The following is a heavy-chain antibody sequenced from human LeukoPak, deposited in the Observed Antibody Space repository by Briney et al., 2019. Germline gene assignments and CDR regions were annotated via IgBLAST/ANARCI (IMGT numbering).Heavy chain of an antibody. J-gene: IGHJ5*02. V-gene: IGHV4-59*12. CDR2: IYYSGST. CDR3: ARPLEGATTAGLGS. CDR1: GGSISSYY. D-gene: IGHD1-26*01. Sequence: SETLSLTCTVSGGSISSYYWSWIRQPPGKGLEWIGYIYYSGSTNYNPSLKSRVTISVDTSKNQFSLKLSSVTAADTAVYYCARPLEGATTAGLGSWGQGTLVTVSS.